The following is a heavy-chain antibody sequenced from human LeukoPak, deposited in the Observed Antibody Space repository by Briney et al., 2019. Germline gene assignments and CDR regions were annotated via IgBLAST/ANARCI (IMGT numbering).Heavy chain of an antibody. Sequence: PSETLSLTCTVSGGSIRNKYWSWIRQRPGKGLERSGYIYYSGSTNYNPSLKSRVTISVDTSKNQFSLKLSSVTAADTAVYYCARSTLGSSGRYYYYYMDVWGKGTTVTVSS. D-gene: IGHD1-26*01. CDR1: GGSIRNKY. CDR2: IYYSGST. V-gene: IGHV4-59*12. CDR3: ARSTLGSSGRYYYYYMDV. J-gene: IGHJ6*03.